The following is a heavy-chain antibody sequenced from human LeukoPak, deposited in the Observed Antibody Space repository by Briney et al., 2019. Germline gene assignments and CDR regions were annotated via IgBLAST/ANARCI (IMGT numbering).Heavy chain of an antibody. CDR3: ARVESYYLAVPGGGWFDP. CDR1: GFTFSSYA. D-gene: IGHD6-19*01. J-gene: IGHJ5*02. Sequence: GSLRLSCAASGFTFSSYAMHWVRQAPGKGLEWVAVISYDGSNKYYADSVKGRFTISRDNSKNTLYLQMNSLRAEDTAVYYCARVESYYLAVPGGGWFDPWGQGTLVTVSS. CDR2: ISYDGSNK. V-gene: IGHV3-30*07.